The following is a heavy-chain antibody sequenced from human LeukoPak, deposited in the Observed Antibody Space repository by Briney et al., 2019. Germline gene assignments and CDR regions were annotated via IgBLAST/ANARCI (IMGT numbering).Heavy chain of an antibody. CDR3: ARDGFNSGYHDY. Sequence: GGSLRLSCAASGFSFSSYWMSWVRQAPGKGLEWVANIKQDGGETHYVGSVKGRFTISRDNAKNSLYLQMNSLRAEDTAVYFCARDGFNSGYHDYWGQGTLVTVSS. CDR1: GFSFSSYW. D-gene: IGHD3-22*01. J-gene: IGHJ4*02. CDR2: IKQDGGET. V-gene: IGHV3-7*01.